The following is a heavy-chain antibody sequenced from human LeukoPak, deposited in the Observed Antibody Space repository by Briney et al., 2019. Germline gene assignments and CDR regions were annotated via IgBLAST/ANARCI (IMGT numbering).Heavy chain of an antibody. CDR3: ARVKGSYSSDY. V-gene: IGHV3-11*01. CDR2: ISSSGSTI. J-gene: IGHJ4*02. Sequence: PGGSLRLSCAVSGFTFSNAWMSWVRQAPGKGLEWVSYISSSGSTIYYADSVKGRFTISRDNAKNSLYLQMNSLRAEDTAVYYCARVKGSYSSDYWGQGTLVTVSS. D-gene: IGHD2-15*01. CDR1: GFTFSNAW.